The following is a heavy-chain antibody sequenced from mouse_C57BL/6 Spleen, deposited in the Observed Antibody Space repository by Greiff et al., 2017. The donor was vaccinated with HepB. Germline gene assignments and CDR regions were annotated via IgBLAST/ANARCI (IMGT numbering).Heavy chain of an antibody. D-gene: IGHD1-1*01. J-gene: IGHJ2*01. CDR1: GYTFTSYW. V-gene: IGHV1-50*01. Sequence: VKLQQPGAELVKPGASVKLSCKASGYTFTSYWMQWVKQRPRQGLEWIGEIDPSDSYTNYNQKFKGKATLTVDTSSSTAYMQLSSLTSEDSAVYYCARANYYGSSLYYFDYWGQGTTLTVSS. CDR2: IDPSDSYT. CDR3: ARANYYGSSLYYFDY.